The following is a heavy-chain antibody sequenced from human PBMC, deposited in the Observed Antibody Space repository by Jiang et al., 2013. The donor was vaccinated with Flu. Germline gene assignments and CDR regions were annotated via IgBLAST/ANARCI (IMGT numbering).Heavy chain of an antibody. Sequence: VQLLESGGGLVQPGGSLRLSCAASGFTVSSNYMSWVRQAPGKGLEWVSVIYSGGSTYYADSVKGRFTISRDNSKNTLYLQMNSLRAEDTAVYYCARGSIVVVVAATPEHYFDYWGQGTLVTVSS. CDR1: GFTVSSNY. V-gene: IGHV3-66*02. J-gene: IGHJ4*02. CDR2: IYSGGST. CDR3: ARGSIVVVVAATPEHYFDY. D-gene: IGHD2-15*01.